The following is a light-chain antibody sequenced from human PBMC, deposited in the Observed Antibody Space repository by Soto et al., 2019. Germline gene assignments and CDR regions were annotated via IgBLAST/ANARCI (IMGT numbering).Light chain of an antibody. CDR2: EVN. V-gene: IGLV2-14*01. J-gene: IGLJ1*01. CDR1: RSDIGDSNF. Sequence: QSFLTQPASVSGSPGQSATISCTGPRSDIGDSNFSSWYQHSPGKAPRLLIYEVNNRPSGVSKRFSGSKAGNTASLTISGLLDDDEADYFCASFRSGTILVLGSGTKVTVL. CDR3: ASFRSGTILV.